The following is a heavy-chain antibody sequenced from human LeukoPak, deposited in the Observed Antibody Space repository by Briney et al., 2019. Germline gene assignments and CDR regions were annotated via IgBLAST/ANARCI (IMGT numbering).Heavy chain of an antibody. J-gene: IGHJ4*02. CDR1: GFTFSSYA. V-gene: IGHV3-23*01. Sequence: GGSLRLSCAASGFTFSSYAMSWVRQAPGKGLEWVSAISGSGGSTYYADSAKGRFTISRDNSKNTLYLQMNSLRAEDTAVYYCAKGGIQLWYYFDYWGQGTLVTVSS. CDR3: AKGGIQLWYYFDY. CDR2: ISGSGGST. D-gene: IGHD5-18*01.